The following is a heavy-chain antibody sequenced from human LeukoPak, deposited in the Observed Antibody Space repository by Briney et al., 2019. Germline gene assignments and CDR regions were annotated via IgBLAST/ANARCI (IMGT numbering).Heavy chain of an antibody. Sequence: ASVKVSCKASGYTFTSYGISWVRQAPGQGLEWMGWISAYSGNTNYAQKLQGRVTMTTDTSTSTAYMELRSLRSDDTAVYYCARSPSRYCSSTSCSPLGDAWGQGTLVTVSS. CDR3: ARSPSRYCSSTSCSPLGDA. D-gene: IGHD2-2*01. V-gene: IGHV1-18*01. J-gene: IGHJ5*02. CDR2: ISAYSGNT. CDR1: GYTFTSYG.